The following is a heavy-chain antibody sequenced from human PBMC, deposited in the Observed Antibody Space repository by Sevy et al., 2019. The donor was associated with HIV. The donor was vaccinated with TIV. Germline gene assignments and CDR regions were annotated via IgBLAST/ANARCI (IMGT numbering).Heavy chain of an antibody. CDR3: ARDQGSRYSSGWYDY. D-gene: IGHD6-19*01. V-gene: IGHV1-18*01. Sequence: ASVKVSCKASGYTFTSYGISWVRQAPGQGLEWMGWISAYNGNTNYAQKLQGRVTMTTDTSTSPAYMELRSLRSDDTAVYYCARDQGSRYSSGWYDYWGQGTLVTVSS. CDR2: ISAYNGNT. J-gene: IGHJ4*02. CDR1: GYTFTSYG.